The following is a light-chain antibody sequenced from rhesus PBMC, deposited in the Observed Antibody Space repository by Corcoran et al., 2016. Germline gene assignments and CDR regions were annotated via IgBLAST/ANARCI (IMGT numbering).Light chain of an antibody. CDR3: QKYRSGPLT. CDR1: QSISSW. CDR2: KAS. Sequence: DIQMTQSPSSLSASVGDTVTLTCRASQSISSWLSWYQQKPGKAPKLLIYKASSLPRGVPSRFSGSGSWTKFTLPISSLQSEDFATYSCQKYRSGPLTFGPWTKLDIK. J-gene: IGKJ3*01. V-gene: IGKV1-22*01.